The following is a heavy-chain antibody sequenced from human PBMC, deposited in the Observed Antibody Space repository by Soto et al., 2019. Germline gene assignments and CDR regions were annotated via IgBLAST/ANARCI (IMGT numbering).Heavy chain of an antibody. Sequence: SETLSLTCTVSGGSISSSRYYWGWIRQPPGKGLEWIGRIYYSGRTYYNPSLKSRVTISVDTSKNQFSLKLSSVTAADTALYHLARQGDGAVAGTGYYYYGLDVWGLGTTVTVSS. J-gene: IGHJ6*01. V-gene: IGHV4-39*01. D-gene: IGHD6-19*01. CDR3: ARQGDGAVAGTGYYYYGLDV. CDR2: IYYSGRT. CDR1: GGSISSSRYY.